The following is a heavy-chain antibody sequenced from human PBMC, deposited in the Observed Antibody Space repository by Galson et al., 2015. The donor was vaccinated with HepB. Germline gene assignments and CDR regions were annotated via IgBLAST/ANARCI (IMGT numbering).Heavy chain of an antibody. CDR2: VSGRGFTTYHQWPSSITGRGFSA. Sequence: SLRLSCAASGFTFSKYAMSWVRQAPGKGLEWVSSVSGRGFTTYHQWPSSITGRGFSAYYADSLNGRFTISRDNSENTLDLQMDSLRVDDSAVYFCVRTAYCSSPTCDDDYYGMDVWGQGTTVTVSS. CDR3: VRTAYCSSPTCDDDYYGMDV. J-gene: IGHJ6*02. CDR1: GFTFSKYA. D-gene: IGHD2-2*01. V-gene: IGHV3-23*01.